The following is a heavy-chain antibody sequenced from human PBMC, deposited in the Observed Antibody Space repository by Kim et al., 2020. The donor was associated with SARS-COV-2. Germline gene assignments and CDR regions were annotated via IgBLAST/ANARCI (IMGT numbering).Heavy chain of an antibody. CDR2: INSDGSST. Sequence: GGSLRLSCAASGFTFSSYWMHWVRQAPGKGLVWVSRINSDGSSTSYADSVKGRFTISRDNAKNTLYLQMNSLRAEDTAVYYCARYSGYSGGYYYGMDVWGQGTTVTVSS. V-gene: IGHV3-74*01. D-gene: IGHD5-12*01. CDR1: GFTFSSYW. J-gene: IGHJ6*02. CDR3: ARYSGYSGGYYYGMDV.